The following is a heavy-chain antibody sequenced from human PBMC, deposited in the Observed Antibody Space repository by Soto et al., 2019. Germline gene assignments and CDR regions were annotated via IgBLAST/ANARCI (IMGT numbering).Heavy chain of an antibody. D-gene: IGHD2-15*01. Sequence: ASVKVSCKASGYTFTSYYMHWVRQAPGQRLEWMGWITASIGNTNYSQKFQGRVTITRDTSASTAYMELSSLRSEDTAVYYCARDQGGWPDYWGQGTMVTVSS. CDR2: ITASIGNT. J-gene: IGHJ4*02. CDR1: GYTFTSYY. V-gene: IGHV1-3*01. CDR3: ARDQGGWPDY.